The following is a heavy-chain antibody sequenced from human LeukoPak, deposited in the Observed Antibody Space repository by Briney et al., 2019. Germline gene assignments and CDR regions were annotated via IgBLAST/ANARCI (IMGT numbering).Heavy chain of an antibody. Sequence: SETLSLTCTVSGGSISSSSYYWGWIPQPPGKGLVSFGSIYYSGSTYYNPSLKSRVTISVDTSKNQFSLKLSSVTAADTAVYYCASRIAVAGSTADWYFDLWGRGTLVTVSS. CDR3: ASRIAVAGSTADWYFDL. V-gene: IGHV4-39*07. CDR1: GGSISSSSYY. CDR2: IYYSGST. D-gene: IGHD6-19*01. J-gene: IGHJ2*01.